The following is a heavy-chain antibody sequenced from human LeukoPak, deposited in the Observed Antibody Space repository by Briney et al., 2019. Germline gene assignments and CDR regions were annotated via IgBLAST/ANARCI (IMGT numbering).Heavy chain of an antibody. D-gene: IGHD6-19*01. CDR3: ARDVYRIGVGGFAP. Sequence: GGSLRLSCAASGFTFSSYSMNWVRQAPGKGLEWVSSISSSSRYIYYADAVKGRFTISRDNAQKSLYLQMDSLIAEDTALYYCARDVYRIGVGGFAPCGQGTLVIVSS. J-gene: IGHJ5*02. V-gene: IGHV3-21*04. CDR1: GFTFSSYS. CDR2: ISSSSRYI.